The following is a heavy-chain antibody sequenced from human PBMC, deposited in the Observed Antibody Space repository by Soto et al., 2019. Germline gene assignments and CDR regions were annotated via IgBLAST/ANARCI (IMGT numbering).Heavy chain of an antibody. D-gene: IGHD2-2*01. V-gene: IGHV4-34*01. CDR2: INHSGST. J-gene: IGHJ6*03. CDR3: ARQSSSSSWYYYYYYMDV. CDR1: GGSFSGYY. Sequence: ASETLSLTCAVYGGSFSGYYWSWIRPPPGKGLEWIGEINHSGSTNYNPSLKSRVTISVDTSKNQFSLKLSSVTAADTAVYYCARQSSSSSWYYYYYYMDVWGKGTTVTVSS.